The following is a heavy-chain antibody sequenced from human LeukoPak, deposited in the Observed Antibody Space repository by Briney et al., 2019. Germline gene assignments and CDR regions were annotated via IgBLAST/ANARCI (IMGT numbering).Heavy chain of an antibody. CDR2: ISYSSGTI. CDR1: GFTFDDYA. CDR3: AKARSGYLTPFDY. J-gene: IGHJ4*02. D-gene: IGHD3-3*01. V-gene: IGHV3-9*01. Sequence: GRSLRLSCAASGFTFDDYALHWVRQAPGKGLEWVSGISYSSGTIAYADSVKARFTISRDNAKSSLYLEMNNLRLEDTAFYFCAKARSGYLTPFDYWGQGALVTVSS.